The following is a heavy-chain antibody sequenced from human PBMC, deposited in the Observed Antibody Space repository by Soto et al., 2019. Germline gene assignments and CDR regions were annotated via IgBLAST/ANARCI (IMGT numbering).Heavy chain of an antibody. CDR1: GGTFSSYT. CDR3: ARVSGLKDYYLCGMDV. J-gene: IGHJ6*02. D-gene: IGHD2-21*01. V-gene: IGHV1-69*02. Sequence: QVQLVQSGAEVKKPGSSVKVSCKASGGTFSSYTISWVRQAPGQGLEWLGRIITILGIANYAQKFRGRVTITADKSTSTAYIELSSIRYEDTAVYYCARVSGLKDYYLCGMDVWGQGTTVTVSS. CDR2: IITILGIA.